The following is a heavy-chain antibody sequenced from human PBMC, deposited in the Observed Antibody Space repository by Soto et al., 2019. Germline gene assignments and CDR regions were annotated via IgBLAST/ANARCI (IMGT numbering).Heavy chain of an antibody. CDR2: IYYSGST. J-gene: IGHJ5*02. D-gene: IGHD5-18*01. CDR3: ARPGRYSYGPGWFDP. CDR1: GGSISSGDYY. Sequence: SETLSLTCTVSGGSISSGDYYWSWIRQPPGKGLEWIGYIYYSGSTYYNPSLKSRVTISVDTSKNQFSLELSSVTAADTAVYYCARPGRYSYGPGWFDPWGQGTLVTVSS. V-gene: IGHV4-30-4*01.